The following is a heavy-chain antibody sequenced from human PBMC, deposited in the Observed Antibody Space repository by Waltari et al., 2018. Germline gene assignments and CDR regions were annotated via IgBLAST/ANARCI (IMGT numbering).Heavy chain of an antibody. Sequence: QVQLVQSGAEVKKPGSSVKVSCKASGGTFSSYAISWVRQAPGQGLEWMGGIIPILGIANYAQKFQGRVTITADESTSTAYMELSSLRSEDTAVYYCATESHYGDYRNAFDIWGQGTLVTVSS. V-gene: IGHV1-69*04. CDR3: ATESHYGDYRNAFDI. J-gene: IGHJ4*02. D-gene: IGHD4-17*01. CDR1: GGTFSSYA. CDR2: IIPILGIA.